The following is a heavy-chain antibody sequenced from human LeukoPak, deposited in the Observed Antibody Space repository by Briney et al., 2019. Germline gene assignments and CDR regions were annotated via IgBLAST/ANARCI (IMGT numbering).Heavy chain of an antibody. Sequence: PSETLSLTCAVYGGSFSGYYWSWIRQPPGKGLEWIGEINHSGSTNYNPSLKSRVTISVDTSKNQFSLKLSSVTAADTAVYYCARVVVVAARAGWFDPWGQGTLVTVSS. CDR1: GGSFSGYY. J-gene: IGHJ5*02. D-gene: IGHD2-15*01. CDR3: ARVVVVAARAGWFDP. V-gene: IGHV4-34*01. CDR2: INHSGST.